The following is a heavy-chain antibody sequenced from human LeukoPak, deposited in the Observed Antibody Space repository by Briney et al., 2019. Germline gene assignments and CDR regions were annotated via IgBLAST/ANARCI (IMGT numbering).Heavy chain of an antibody. D-gene: IGHD6-13*01. V-gene: IGHV3-74*01. Sequence: GGSLRLSCAASGFTFSSYWMHWVRQAPGKGLVWVSRINSDGYSLSYADSVKGRFTISRDNTKNTLYLEMNSLRVEDTAVYYCARLGYSSSWYYFDYRGQGTLVTVSS. CDR2: INSDGYSL. CDR1: GFTFSSYW. CDR3: ARLGYSSSWYYFDY. J-gene: IGHJ4*02.